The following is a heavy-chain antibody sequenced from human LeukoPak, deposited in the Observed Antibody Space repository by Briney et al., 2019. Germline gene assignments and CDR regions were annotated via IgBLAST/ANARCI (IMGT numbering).Heavy chain of an antibody. CDR2: IYYSGST. CDR1: GDSISSNKW. CDR3: ARGRWLNSGNYYYYMDV. D-gene: IGHD3-10*01. J-gene: IGHJ6*03. Sequence: PSETLSLTCGVSGDSISSNKWWNWVRQPPGKGLEWIGYIYYSGSTNYNPSLKSRVTISVDTSKNQFSLKLSSVTAADTAVYYCARGRWLNSGNYYYYMDVWGKGTTVTVSS. V-gene: IGHV4-4*02.